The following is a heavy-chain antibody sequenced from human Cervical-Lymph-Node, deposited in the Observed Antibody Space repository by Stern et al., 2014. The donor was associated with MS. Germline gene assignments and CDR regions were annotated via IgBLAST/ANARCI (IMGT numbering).Heavy chain of an antibody. J-gene: IGHJ4*02. CDR1: GYTFTSYW. CDR3: ARQRYFDY. V-gene: IGHV5-51*01. Sequence: EVQLEESGPEVKRPGESLKISCQASGYTFTSYWIGGVRQMPGKGLEWIAIIFPGGSDIRSSPSFQGQVTISADKSSSTAYLQWNNLKASDTAIYYCARQRYFDYWGQGTLVTVSS. CDR2: IFPGGSDI.